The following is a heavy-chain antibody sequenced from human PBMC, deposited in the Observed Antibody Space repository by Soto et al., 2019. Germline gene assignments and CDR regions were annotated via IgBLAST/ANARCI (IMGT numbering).Heavy chain of an antibody. CDR1: GGTFSSYA. Sequence: QVQLVQSGAEVKKPGSSVKVSCKASGGTFSSYAISWVRQTPGQGLEWLGGIIPIFGTANYGQKFQGRVTITEDDSTSTAYMELGSLRSEDTAVYYCARTWDGYSSGWYFYGMDVWGPGTTVTVSS. V-gene: IGHV1-69*12. CDR2: IIPIFGTA. D-gene: IGHD6-19*01. CDR3: ARTWDGYSSGWYFYGMDV. J-gene: IGHJ6*02.